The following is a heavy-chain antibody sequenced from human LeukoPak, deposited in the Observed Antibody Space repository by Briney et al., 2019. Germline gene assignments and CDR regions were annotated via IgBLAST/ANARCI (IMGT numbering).Heavy chain of an antibody. CDR3: ARDNFIAAAGTNFDY. CDR1: GFTLSSYW. J-gene: IGHJ4*02. Sequence: GGSLRLSCAASGFTLSSYWMSWVRQAPGKGLEWVASIKEDGSEKYYVDSVKGRFTISRDNAKNSLYLQMNSLRAEDTAVYYCARDNFIAAAGTNFDYWGQGTLVTVSS. V-gene: IGHV3-7*01. CDR2: IKEDGSEK. D-gene: IGHD6-13*01.